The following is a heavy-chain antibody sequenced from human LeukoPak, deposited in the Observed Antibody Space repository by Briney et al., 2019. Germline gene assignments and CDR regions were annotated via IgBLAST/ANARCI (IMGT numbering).Heavy chain of an antibody. CDR2: ISWNSGSI. D-gene: IGHD2-2*01. V-gene: IGHV3-9*01. Sequence: GGSLRLSCAASGFTFDDYAMHWVRQAPGKGLEWVSGISWNSGSIGYADSVKGRFTISRDNAKNSLYLQMNSLRAEDTALYYCAKDMRYQLLSVFDYRGQGTLVTASS. J-gene: IGHJ4*02. CDR3: AKDMRYQLLSVFDY. CDR1: GFTFDDYA.